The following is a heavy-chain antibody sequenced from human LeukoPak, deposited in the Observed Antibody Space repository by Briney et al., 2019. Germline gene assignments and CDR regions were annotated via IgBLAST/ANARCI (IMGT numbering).Heavy chain of an antibody. V-gene: IGHV3-48*03. J-gene: IGHJ6*03. D-gene: IGHD6-13*01. CDR1: GLTFSSYE. Sequence: GGSLRLSCAASGLTFSSYEMNWVRQAPGKGLEWVSYISSSGSTIYYADSVKGRFTISRDNAKNSLYLQMNSLRAEDTAVYYCARRVAAAGWPGSYYMDVWGKGTTVTVSS. CDR2: ISSSGSTI. CDR3: ARRVAAAGWPGSYYMDV.